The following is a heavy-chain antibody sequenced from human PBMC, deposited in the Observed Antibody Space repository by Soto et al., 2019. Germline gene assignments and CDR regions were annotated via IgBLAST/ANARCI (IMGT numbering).Heavy chain of an antibody. D-gene: IGHD5-18*01. J-gene: IGHJ6*02. CDR1: GDTFTSYG. V-gene: IGHV1-18*04. Sequence: QVQLVQSGAEVKKPGASVKVSCKASGDTFTSYGFNWVRQAPGQGLEWMGWISAYNGNTNYAKKLQGRVTMTTDTSTSIANMELRSLRSDDTAVYYCARDRVSHVDRASYYYYGMDVWGQGTTVTVSS. CDR3: ARDRVSHVDRASYYYYGMDV. CDR2: ISAYNGNT.